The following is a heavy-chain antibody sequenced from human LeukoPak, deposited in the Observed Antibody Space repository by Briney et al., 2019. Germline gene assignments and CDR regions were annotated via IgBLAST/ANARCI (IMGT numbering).Heavy chain of an antibody. J-gene: IGHJ4*02. D-gene: IGHD6-6*01. CDR1: GGSISSYY. CDR3: ARHSSEYSCSPLDY. Sequence: SETLSLTCTVSGGSISSYYWSWIRQPPGKGLEWIGYIYTSGSTNYNPSLKSRVTISVDTSKNQFSLKLSSVTAADTAVYYCARHSSEYSCSPLDYWGQGTLVNVSS. V-gene: IGHV4-4*09. CDR2: IYTSGST.